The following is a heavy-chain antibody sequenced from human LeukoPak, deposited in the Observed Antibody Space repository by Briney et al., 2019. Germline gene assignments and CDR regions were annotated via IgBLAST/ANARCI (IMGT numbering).Heavy chain of an antibody. CDR1: GFTFRSYG. CDR3: AKDRDDYVWGSYLGAFDI. D-gene: IGHD3-16*01. CDR2: ISGSGDST. J-gene: IGHJ3*02. V-gene: IGHV3-23*01. Sequence: QPGGSLRLSCAASGFTFRSYGMHWVRQAPGKGLEWVSGISGSGDSTYYADSVKGRFTISRDNSKNTLYLQMNSLRAEDTAVFYCAKDRDDYVWGSYLGAFDIWGQGTMVTVSS.